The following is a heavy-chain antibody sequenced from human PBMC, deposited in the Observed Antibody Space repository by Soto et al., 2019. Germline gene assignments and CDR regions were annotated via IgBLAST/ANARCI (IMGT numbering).Heavy chain of an antibody. Sequence: QVQLVQSGAEVKKPGSSVKVSCKASGGTFSSYAISWVRQAPGQGLEWMGGIIPIFGTANYAQKFQVTVTITANDATGQAYMQLSSPGPEDTAVYNSARSLFRCSDRHLLGSSCFAPSGQGPLVSVFS. CDR2: IIPIFGTA. CDR1: GGTFSSYA. D-gene: IGHD3-10*02. V-gene: IGHV1-69*12. J-gene: IGHJ5*02. CDR3: ARSLFRCSDRHLLGSSCFAP.